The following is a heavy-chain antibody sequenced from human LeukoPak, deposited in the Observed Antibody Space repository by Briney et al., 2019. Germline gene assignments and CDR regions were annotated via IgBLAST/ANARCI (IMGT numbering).Heavy chain of an antibody. CDR2: ISGSGGDT. Sequence: GESLKISCAASGFTFSSYAMSWVRQAPGKGLEWVSVISGSGGDTYCADSVKGRFTISRHNSKNTLYLQMNSLRAEDTAIYYCAKTGCTSTGCYENYWGQGTLVTVSS. J-gene: IGHJ4*02. CDR1: GFTFSSYA. CDR3: AKTGCTSTGCYENY. D-gene: IGHD2-2*01. V-gene: IGHV3-23*01.